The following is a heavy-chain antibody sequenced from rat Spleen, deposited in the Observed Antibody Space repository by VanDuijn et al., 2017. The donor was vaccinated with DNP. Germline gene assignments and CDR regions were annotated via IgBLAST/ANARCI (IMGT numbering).Heavy chain of an antibody. CDR2: ISASGGST. Sequence: EVQLVESGGGLVQPGRSLKLSCAASGFTFSFYGMAWVRQAPKKGLEWVASISASGGSTSYRDSVKGRFTISRDNAKSTLYLQMDSLRSEDTATYYCTKTGGNWVAHWGQGTLVTVSS. CDR1: GFTFSFYG. V-gene: IGHV5-27*01. D-gene: IGHD1-11*01. J-gene: IGHJ3*01. CDR3: TKTGGNWVAH.